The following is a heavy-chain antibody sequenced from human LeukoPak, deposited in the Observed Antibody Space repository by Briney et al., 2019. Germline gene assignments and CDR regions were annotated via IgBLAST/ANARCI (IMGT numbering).Heavy chain of an antibody. CDR3: ATGMGPDYYDSSGDGGY. CDR2: FDPEDGET. D-gene: IGHD3-22*01. Sequence: ASVKVFCKVSGYTLTELSMHWVRQAPGKGLEWMGGFDPEDGETIYAQKFQGRVTMTEDTSTDTAYMELSSLRSEDTAVYYCATGMGPDYYDSSGDGGYWGQGTLVTVSS. CDR1: GYTLTELS. V-gene: IGHV1-24*01. J-gene: IGHJ4*02.